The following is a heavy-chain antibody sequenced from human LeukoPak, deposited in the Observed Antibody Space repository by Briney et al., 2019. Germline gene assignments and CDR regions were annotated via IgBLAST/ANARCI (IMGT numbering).Heavy chain of an antibody. D-gene: IGHD5-12*01. J-gene: IGHJ4*02. Sequence: PGGSLRLSCAASGFTVSNNYMSWVRQAPGKGLEWVSVIHSGGNTSYADSVKGRFTISRDNSENTLYLQMNSLRAEDTAVYYCARVKIRSGYHFGNYFDYWGQGILVTVSS. CDR1: GFTVSNNY. CDR2: IHSGGNT. CDR3: ARVKIRSGYHFGNYFDY. V-gene: IGHV3-53*01.